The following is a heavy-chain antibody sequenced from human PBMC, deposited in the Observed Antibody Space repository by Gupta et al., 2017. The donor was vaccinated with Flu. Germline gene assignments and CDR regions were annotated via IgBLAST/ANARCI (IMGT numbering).Heavy chain of an antibody. CDR3: TKGYSGYANFPYYFDY. D-gene: IGHD5-12*01. Sequence: GKGLEWVGFIRTKADGETAEYAASVKGRFIISRDDSKSIAYLQMTGLKTEDTVLYFCTKGYSGYANFPYYFDYWGQGALVTVSS. CDR2: IRTKADGETA. J-gene: IGHJ4*02. V-gene: IGHV3-49*02.